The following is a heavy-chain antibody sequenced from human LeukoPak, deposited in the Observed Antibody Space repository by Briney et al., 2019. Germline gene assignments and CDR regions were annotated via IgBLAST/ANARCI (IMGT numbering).Heavy chain of an antibody. J-gene: IGHJ4*02. CDR3: ATFTYYYGSGSYFSFDY. Sequence: PSETLSLTCTVSGYSISSGYYWGWIRQPPGKGLGGIGSIYHSGSTYDNPCLKRRGTISVDTSKNQFSLKLSSVTAADTAVYYCATFTYYYGSGSYFSFDYWGQGPLVTVSS. CDR1: GYSISSGYY. V-gene: IGHV4-38-2*02. D-gene: IGHD3-10*01. CDR2: IYHSGST.